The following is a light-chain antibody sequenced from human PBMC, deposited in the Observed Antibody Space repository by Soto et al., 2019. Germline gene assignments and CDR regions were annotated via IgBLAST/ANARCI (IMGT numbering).Light chain of an antibody. V-gene: IGKV1-5*01. CDR2: DAS. Sequence: DIHMTQSPSTLSASVGDSVTITCRASQNIRNWLALYQQKPGKAPNPLIYDASSLKSGVPARFSGSGSGTEFTLTISSLQPDDFATYYCQQSYSTTWTFGQGTKVDI. J-gene: IGKJ1*01. CDR1: QNIRNW. CDR3: QQSYSTTWT.